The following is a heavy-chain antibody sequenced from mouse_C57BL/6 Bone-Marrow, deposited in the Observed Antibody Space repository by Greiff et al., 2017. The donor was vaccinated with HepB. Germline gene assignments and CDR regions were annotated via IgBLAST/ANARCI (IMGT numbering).Heavy chain of an antibody. CDR1: GYTFTSYW. CDR2: IDPSDSYT. Sequence: QVQLQQPGAELVMPGASVKLSCKASGYTFTSYWMHWVKQRPGQGLEWIGEIDPSDSYTNYNQKFKGKSTLTVDKSSSTAYMQLSSLTSEDSAVYYCGRENWDGRFAYWGQGTLVTVSA. V-gene: IGHV1-69*01. J-gene: IGHJ3*01. CDR3: GRENWDGRFAY. D-gene: IGHD4-1*01.